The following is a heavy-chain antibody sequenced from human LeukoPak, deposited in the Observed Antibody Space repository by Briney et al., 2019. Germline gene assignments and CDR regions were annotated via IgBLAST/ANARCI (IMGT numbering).Heavy chain of an antibody. J-gene: IGHJ4*02. CDR2: ISSSSSYI. Sequence: PGGSLRLSCAASGFTFSTYSMNWVRQAPGKGLEWVSSISSSSSYIYYADSVKGRFTISRDNAKNSLYLQMNSLRAEDTAAYYCARDLAVAESRYFDYWGQGTLVTVSS. CDR3: ARDLAVAESRYFDY. V-gene: IGHV3-21*01. D-gene: IGHD6-19*01. CDR1: GFTFSTYS.